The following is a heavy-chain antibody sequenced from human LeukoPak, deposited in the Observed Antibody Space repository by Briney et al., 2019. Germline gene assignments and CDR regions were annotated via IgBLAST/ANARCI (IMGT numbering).Heavy chain of an antibody. J-gene: IGHJ4*02. Sequence: GESLKISCKGSGYSFTSYWISWVRHVPGKGLEWMGRIDPSDSYTNYSPSFQGHVTISADKSISTAYLQWSSLKASDTAMYYCARQRDGYNWGLDYWGQGTLVTVSS. V-gene: IGHV5-10-1*01. CDR3: ARQRDGYNWGLDY. D-gene: IGHD5-24*01. CDR2: IDPSDSYT. CDR1: GYSFTSYW.